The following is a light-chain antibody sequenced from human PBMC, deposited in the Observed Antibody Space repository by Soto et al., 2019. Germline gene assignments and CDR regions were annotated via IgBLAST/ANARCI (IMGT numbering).Light chain of an antibody. CDR1: QSISSSY. J-gene: IGKJ1*01. CDR2: GAS. Sequence: EIVLTQSPGTLSLSPGKRATLSCRASQSISSSYLAWYQQRPGQAPRLLIYGASNRATGIPARFSGSGSGTDFTLTISRLEPEDFAVYYCQQYADSSWTFGQGTKVDIK. CDR3: QQYADSSWT. V-gene: IGKV3-20*01.